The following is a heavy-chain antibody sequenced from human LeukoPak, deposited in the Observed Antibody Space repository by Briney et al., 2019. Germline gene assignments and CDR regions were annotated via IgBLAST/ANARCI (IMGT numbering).Heavy chain of an antibody. CDR3: ARAGGSGWFDP. Sequence: PGGSLRLSCAVSEFSVSSNYMNWVRQAPGKGLVWVSRINIDGSTRYADSVEGRFTISRDNAKNTLYLQMNSLRAEDTAVYYCARAGGSGWFDPWGQGTLVTVSS. CDR2: INIDGST. V-gene: IGHV3-74*01. D-gene: IGHD3-10*01. J-gene: IGHJ5*02. CDR1: EFSVSSNY.